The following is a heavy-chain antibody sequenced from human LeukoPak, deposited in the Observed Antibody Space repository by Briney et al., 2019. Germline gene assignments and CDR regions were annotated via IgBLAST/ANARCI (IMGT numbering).Heavy chain of an antibody. D-gene: IGHD2-2*01. CDR1: GYTFTSYG. CDR3: ARVACSSTSCYRGEYGMDV. V-gene: IGHV1-18*01. J-gene: IGHJ6*02. CDR2: ISAYNGNT. Sequence: GASVKVSCKASGYTFTSYGISWVRQAPGQGLERMGWISAYNGNTNYAQKLQGRVTMTTDTSTSTAHMELRSLRSDDTAVYYCARVACSSTSCYRGEYGMDVWGQGTTVTVSS.